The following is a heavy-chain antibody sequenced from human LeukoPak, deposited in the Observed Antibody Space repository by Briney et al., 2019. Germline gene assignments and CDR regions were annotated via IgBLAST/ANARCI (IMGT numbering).Heavy chain of an antibody. CDR1: GFTSNY. D-gene: IGHD6-13*01. V-gene: IGHV3-21*01. Sequence: GGSLRLACAASGFTSNYMNWVRQAPGKGLEWVSSISTGSSYMYYADSVKGRFTISRDNAKNSLYLQMNSLRVEDTAVYYCAGTAAGTDYWGQGTLVTVSS. CDR3: AGTAAGTDY. J-gene: IGHJ4*02. CDR2: ISTGSSYM.